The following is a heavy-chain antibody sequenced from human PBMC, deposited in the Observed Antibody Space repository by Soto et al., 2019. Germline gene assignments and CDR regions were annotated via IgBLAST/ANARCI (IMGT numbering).Heavy chain of an antibody. J-gene: IGHJ3*02. CDR3: ARAGGDYDSSGYYYAFDI. CDR2: ISAYNGNT. CDR1: GYTFTSYG. D-gene: IGHD3-22*01. V-gene: IGHV1-18*01. Sequence: GASVKVSCKASGYTFTSYGISWVRQAPGQGLEWMGWISAYNGNTNYAQKLQGRVTMTTDTSTSTAYMELRSLRSDDTAVYYCARAGGDYDSSGYYYAFDIWGQGTMVTVSS.